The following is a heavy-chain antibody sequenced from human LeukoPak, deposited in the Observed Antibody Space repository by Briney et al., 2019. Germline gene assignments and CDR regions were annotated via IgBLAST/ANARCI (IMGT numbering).Heavy chain of an antibody. V-gene: IGHV4-39*07. J-gene: IGHJ4*02. D-gene: IGHD6-13*01. CDR3: ATAYSSSWYGFPPHY. Sequence: SETLSLTCTVSGGSISSSSYYWGWIRQPPGKGLEWIGSIYYSGSTYYNPSLKSRVTISVDTSKNQFSLKLSSVTAADTAVYYCATAYSSSWYGFPPHYWGQGTLVTVSS. CDR1: GGSISSSSYY. CDR2: IYYSGST.